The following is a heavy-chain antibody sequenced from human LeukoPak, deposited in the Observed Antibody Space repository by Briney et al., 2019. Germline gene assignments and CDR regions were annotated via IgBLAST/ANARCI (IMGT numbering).Heavy chain of an antibody. CDR1: GFTFSSYW. CDR3: AREYGVAQEE. D-gene: IGHD2-15*01. Sequence: GGSLRLSCAASGFTFSSYWMHWVRQAPGKGLVWVSRIKSDGSTTTYADPVKGRFTISRDNAKNTLYLQMNSLRAEDTAVYYCAREYGVAQEEWGQGTLVTVSS. CDR2: IKSDGSTT. V-gene: IGHV3-74*01. J-gene: IGHJ4*02.